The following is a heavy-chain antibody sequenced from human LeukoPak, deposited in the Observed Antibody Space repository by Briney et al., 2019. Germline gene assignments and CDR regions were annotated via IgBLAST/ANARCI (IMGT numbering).Heavy chain of an antibody. Sequence: GGSLRLSCAASGFTFSTYAMSWVRQAPGKGLEWVSAISASGDFTYYADSVKGRFTISRDNSRNTLYLQMNSLRAEDTAVYHCAKGVSGYVPGYWGQGTLVTVSS. V-gene: IGHV3-23*01. J-gene: IGHJ4*02. CDR2: ISASGDFT. CDR1: GFTFSTYA. CDR3: AKGVSGYVPGY. D-gene: IGHD6-25*01.